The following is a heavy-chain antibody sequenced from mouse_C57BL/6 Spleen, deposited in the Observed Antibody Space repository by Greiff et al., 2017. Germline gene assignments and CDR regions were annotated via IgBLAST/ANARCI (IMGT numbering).Heavy chain of an antibody. Sequence: QVQLQQPGAELVRPGSSVKLSCKASGYTFTSYWMHWVKQRPVQGLEWIGKIDPSGSETHYNQKFKDKATLTVDKSSSTAYMQLSSLTSEDSAVYYCARSITVVATPYAMDYWGQGTSVTVSS. D-gene: IGHD1-1*01. J-gene: IGHJ4*01. CDR2: IDPSGSET. CDR3: ARSITVVATPYAMDY. V-gene: IGHV1-52*01. CDR1: GYTFTSYW.